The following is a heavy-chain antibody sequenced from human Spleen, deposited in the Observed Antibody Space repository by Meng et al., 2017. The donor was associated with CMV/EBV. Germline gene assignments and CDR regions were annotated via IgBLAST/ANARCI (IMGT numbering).Heavy chain of an antibody. D-gene: IGHD3-3*01. V-gene: IGHV3-7*01. CDR1: GFTFSSYG. J-gene: IGHJ4*02. CDR2: IKQDGSEK. CDR3: ARDQVTIFGVVTLGY. Sequence: GGSLRLSCAASGFTFSSYGMHWVRQAPGKGLEWVANIKQDGSEKYYVDSVKGRFTISRDNAKNSLYLQMNSLRAEDTAVYYCARDQVTIFGVVTLGYWGQGTLVTVSS.